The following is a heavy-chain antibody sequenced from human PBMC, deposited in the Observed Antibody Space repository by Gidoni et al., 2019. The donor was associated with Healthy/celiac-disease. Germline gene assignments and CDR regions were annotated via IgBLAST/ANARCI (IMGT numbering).Heavy chain of an antibody. D-gene: IGHD6-13*01. CDR1: GDTFNNYA. Sequence: QVQLVQSGAEVKKTGSSVKVACKASGDTFNNYAISWVRQAPGQGFEWMGGITPIFSTTNYAQKFQGRVTITADESTSTAYMELSSLRSEDTAVYYCAREYSSHGGQLYFFDYWGQGTLVTVSS. CDR3: AREYSSHGGQLYFFDY. CDR2: ITPIFSTT. V-gene: IGHV1-69*01. J-gene: IGHJ4*02.